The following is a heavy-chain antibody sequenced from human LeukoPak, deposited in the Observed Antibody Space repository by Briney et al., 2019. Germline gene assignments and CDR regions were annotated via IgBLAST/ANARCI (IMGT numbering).Heavy chain of an antibody. D-gene: IGHD6-19*01. CDR2: ITVGKT. CDR3: ARDQAQWPQGDYFGMDV. V-gene: IGHV1-18*01. J-gene: IGHJ6*02. Sequence: ASVKVSCKASGYTFNTYAISWVRQAPGQGLEWMGWITVGKTRYSQKFQGRITMTTDTSTTTVHMELRSLRSDDTAIYYCARDQAQWPQGDYFGMDVWGQGTTVTVSS. CDR1: GYTFNTYA.